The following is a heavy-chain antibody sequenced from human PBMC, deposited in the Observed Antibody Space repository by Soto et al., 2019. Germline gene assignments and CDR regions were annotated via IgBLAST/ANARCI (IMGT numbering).Heavy chain of an antibody. CDR2: IFYSGTT. V-gene: IGHV4-31*03. CDR1: GGSIRSDAFY. D-gene: IGHD4-17*01. CDR3: ARAQRLFGDTGYFDS. J-gene: IGHJ4*02. Sequence: QVQLQESGPGLVKPSQTLSLSCTVSGGSIRSDAFYWSLIRQHPGKGLERIGYIFYSGTTYYNPSLKSRITMSVDTSNNQFSLKLSSVTAADTAVYYCARAQRLFGDTGYFDSWGQGTLVPVSS.